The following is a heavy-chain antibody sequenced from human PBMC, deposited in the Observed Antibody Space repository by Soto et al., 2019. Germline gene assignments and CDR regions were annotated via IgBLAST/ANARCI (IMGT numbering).Heavy chain of an antibody. J-gene: IGHJ3*02. D-gene: IGHD2-15*01. Sequence: QVQLVESGGGLVKPGGSLRLSCAASGFTFSYHYMSWIRRAPGKGLEWVSYISNSGSTTYYADSAKGRFTISRDNAKNSLYLQMNSLRAEDTAVYYCARGYCSGGSCSPQTFDIWGQGTMVTVSS. CDR1: GFTFSYHY. CDR2: ISNSGSTT. CDR3: ARGYCSGGSCSPQTFDI. V-gene: IGHV3-11*01.